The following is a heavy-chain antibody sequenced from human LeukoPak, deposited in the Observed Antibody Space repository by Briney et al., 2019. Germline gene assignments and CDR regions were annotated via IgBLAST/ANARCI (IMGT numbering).Heavy chain of an antibody. V-gene: IGHV3-23*01. D-gene: IGHD4-17*01. CDR2: ISGSGGRT. CDR1: GFTFSSYA. CDR3: ASRGDDYGDYEGFDP. J-gene: IGHJ5*02. Sequence: GGSLRLSCAASGFTFSSYAMSWVRQAPGKGLEWVSAISGSGGRTYYADSVKGRFTISRDNSKNTLYLQMDSLRAEDTAVYYCASRGDDYGDYEGFDPWGQGTLVTVSS.